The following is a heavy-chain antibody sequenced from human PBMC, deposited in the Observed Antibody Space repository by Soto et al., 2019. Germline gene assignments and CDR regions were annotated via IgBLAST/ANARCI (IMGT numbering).Heavy chain of an antibody. CDR1: GGSINNYY. CDR2: IYGSVST. Sequence: SETLSLTCTVSGGSINNYYWTWFRQPPGKALEWIGYIYGSVSTNYNPSLKSRVTMSVDTSKNQFSLKLTSVTAADTAVYYCARRPDPPNWLDPWGQGTPVTLSS. J-gene: IGHJ5*02. CDR3: ARRPDPPNWLDP. V-gene: IGHV4-59*01.